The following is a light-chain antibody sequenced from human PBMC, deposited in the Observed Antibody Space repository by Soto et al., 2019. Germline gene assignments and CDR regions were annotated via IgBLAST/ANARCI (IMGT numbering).Light chain of an antibody. CDR3: QQYNSGPYT. J-gene: IGKJ2*01. V-gene: IGKV3-15*01. CDR2: GAT. Sequence: EIVLTQSPGTLSLSPGERVTLSCRASQSVSDNFLAWYQQKAGQAPRLIIHGATTRATGIPARFSGSGSGTEFTLTISSLQSEDFAVYYCQQYNSGPYTFGQGTKVDIK. CDR1: QSVSDN.